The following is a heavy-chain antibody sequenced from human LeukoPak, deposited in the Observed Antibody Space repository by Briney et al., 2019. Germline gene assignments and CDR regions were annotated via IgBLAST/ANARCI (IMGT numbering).Heavy chain of an antibody. Sequence: GGSLRLSCAASGFTFSSYAMNWVRQAPGKGLEWVSEISNGGSTYYADFVKGRFTISRDYFQNKLYLQLNSLSAEDTAVYYCAKGTSSSLVYWGQGALVTVSS. CDR1: GFTFSSYA. CDR3: AKGTSSSLVY. V-gene: IGHV3-23*01. J-gene: IGHJ4*02. D-gene: IGHD6-13*01. CDR2: ISNGGST.